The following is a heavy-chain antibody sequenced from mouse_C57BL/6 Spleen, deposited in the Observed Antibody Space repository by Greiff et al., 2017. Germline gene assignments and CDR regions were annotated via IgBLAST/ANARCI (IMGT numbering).Heavy chain of an antibody. CDR2: LTPSSGYT. V-gene: IGHV1-7*01. D-gene: IGHD3-2*02. CDR3: ARGAQATFYAMDY. J-gene: IGHJ4*01. Sequence: QVQLQQSGAELANPGASVKLSCKASGYTFTSYWMHWVKQRPGQGLEWIGYLTPSSGYTKYNQKFKDKATLTADKSSSTAYMQLSSLTDEDSAVYYCARGAQATFYAMDYWGQGTSVTVSS. CDR1: GYTFTSYW.